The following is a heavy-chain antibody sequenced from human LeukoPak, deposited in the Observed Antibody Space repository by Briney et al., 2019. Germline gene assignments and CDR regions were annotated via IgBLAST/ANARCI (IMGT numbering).Heavy chain of an antibody. J-gene: IGHJ4*02. CDR1: GFTFSSYG. Sequence: GRSLRLSCAASGFTFSSYGMHWVRQAPGKGLEWVAVISYDGSKNYYADSVKGRFTISRDNSKHTLYLQMNSLRAEDTAVYYCAKDGIAAAGTLDYWGQGTLVTVSS. V-gene: IGHV3-30*18. CDR3: AKDGIAAAGTLDY. D-gene: IGHD6-13*01. CDR2: ISYDGSKN.